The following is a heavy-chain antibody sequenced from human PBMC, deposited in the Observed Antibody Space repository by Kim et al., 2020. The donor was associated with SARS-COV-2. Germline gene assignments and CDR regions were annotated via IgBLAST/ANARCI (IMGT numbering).Heavy chain of an antibody. CDR2: ISADESSK. D-gene: IGHD6-19*01. J-gene: IGHJ4*02. V-gene: IGHV3-30*03. CDR3: AREGHSSGRAGTFDN. CDR1: GFTFGSAH. Sequence: GGSLRLSCAGSGFTFGSAHMHWVRQAPGKGLEWVALISADESSKDYVDSVKGRFTLSRDNSQNTLFLQIDSLTAEDTAVYYCAREGHSSGRAGTFDNWGQGTLVTVSS.